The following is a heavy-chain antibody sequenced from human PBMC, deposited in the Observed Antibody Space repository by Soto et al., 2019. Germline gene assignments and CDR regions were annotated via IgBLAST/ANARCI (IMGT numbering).Heavy chain of an antibody. CDR3: ARHATVRYYFDY. D-gene: IGHD4-17*01. Sequence: SATLSLTCTVSGRPISSRSYSWRWIRQPPGKGLEWIGSIYYSGSTYYNPSLKSRVTISVDTSKNQFSLKLSSVTAADTAVYYCARHATVRYYFDYWGQGTLVTVSS. CDR1: GRPISSRSYS. V-gene: IGHV4-39*01. J-gene: IGHJ4*02. CDR2: IYYSGST.